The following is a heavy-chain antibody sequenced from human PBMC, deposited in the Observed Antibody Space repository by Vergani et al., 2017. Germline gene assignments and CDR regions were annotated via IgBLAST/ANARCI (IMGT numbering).Heavy chain of an antibody. CDR1: GFTFSDYY. J-gene: IGHJ2*01. CDR3: CSVTTKSDFDL. Sequence: QVQLVESGGGLVKPGGSLRLSCAASGFTFSDYYMSWIRQAPGKGLEWVSSISSSSSYIYYADSVKGRFTISRDNANNSLYLQMNSLRAEDTAVYYCCSVTTKSDFDLWGRGTLVTVSS. D-gene: IGHD4-17*01. V-gene: IGHV3-11*06. CDR2: ISSSSSYI.